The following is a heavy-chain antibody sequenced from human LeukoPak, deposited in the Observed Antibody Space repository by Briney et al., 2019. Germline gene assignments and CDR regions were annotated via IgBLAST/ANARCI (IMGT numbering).Heavy chain of an antibody. CDR1: GFTFSNYG. V-gene: IGHV3-7*02. Sequence: PGGSLRLSCAASGFTFSNYGLTWVRQAPGKGLEWVANIKQDGSEKYYVDSVKGRFTISRDNAKNSLYLQMNSLRAEDTAVYYCATHSISAYYFCAGSYYNRDAFDIWGQRTMVTVSS. J-gene: IGHJ3*02. CDR3: ATHSISAYYFCAGSYYNRDAFDI. D-gene: IGHD3-10*01. CDR2: IKQDGSEK.